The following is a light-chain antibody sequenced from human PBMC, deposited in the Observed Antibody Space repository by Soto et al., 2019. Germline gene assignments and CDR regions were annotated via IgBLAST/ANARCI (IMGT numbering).Light chain of an antibody. Sequence: DIQLTQSPSFLSASVGDRVTITCRASQDISSYLAWYQQKPGKAPKLLIYAASTLQSGVPSRFRGSGSGTEFTLTISSLQPEDFATYYCQQVNMYPFTFGPGTKVDIK. V-gene: IGKV1-9*01. CDR3: QQVNMYPFT. CDR2: AAS. J-gene: IGKJ3*01. CDR1: QDISSY.